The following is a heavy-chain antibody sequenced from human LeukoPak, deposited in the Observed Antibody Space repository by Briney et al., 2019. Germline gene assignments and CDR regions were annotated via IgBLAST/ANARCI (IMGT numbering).Heavy chain of an antibody. CDR2: IYYSGST. CDR3: ARVSLLWFGFDL. CDR1: GGSISSSSYY. Sequence: SETLSLTCTVSGGSISSSSYYWGWLRQPPGKGLEWIGSIYYSGSTYYNPSLKSRVTISVDTSKNQFSLKLSSVTAADTAVYYCARVSLLWFGFDLWGRGTLVTVSS. V-gene: IGHV4-39*07. D-gene: IGHD3-10*01. J-gene: IGHJ2*01.